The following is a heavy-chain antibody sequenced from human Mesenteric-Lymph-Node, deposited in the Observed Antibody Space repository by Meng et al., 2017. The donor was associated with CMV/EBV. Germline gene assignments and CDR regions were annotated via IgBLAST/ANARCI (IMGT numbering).Heavy chain of an antibody. J-gene: IGHJ4*02. CDR2: INHSGST. CDR1: GGSFSGYY. V-gene: IGHV4-34*01. D-gene: IGHD3-9*01. CDR3: ARGSSYDILTGYFDY. Sequence: HGQLLQVGAGLWKPSETLSVTCAVYGGSFSGYYWNWIRQSPEKGLEWIGEINHSGSTTYNPSFTSRIIISVDTSTNQISLNMSSVTAADTAVYYCARGSSYDILTGYFDYWGQGALVTVSS.